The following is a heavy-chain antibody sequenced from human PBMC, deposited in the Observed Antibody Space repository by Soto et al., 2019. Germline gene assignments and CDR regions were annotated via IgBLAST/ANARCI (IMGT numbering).Heavy chain of an antibody. Sequence: QVQLVQSGAEVKKPGASVKVSCKASGYTFTTYSMHWVRQAPGQGLEWMGLINPSGGRTNYAQKFQGRVTKTRDTSTSTVYMELSSLRSEDTAIYYCARDAPGTDPWGQGTLVTVSS. V-gene: IGHV1-46*01. J-gene: IGHJ5*02. D-gene: IGHD3-10*01. CDR3: ARDAPGTDP. CDR2: INPSGGRT. CDR1: GYTFTTYS.